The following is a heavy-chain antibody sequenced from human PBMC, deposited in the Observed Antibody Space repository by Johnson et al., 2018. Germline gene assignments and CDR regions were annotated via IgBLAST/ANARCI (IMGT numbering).Heavy chain of an antibody. D-gene: IGHD6-25*01. CDR3: GGGVRGAAYGLDV. V-gene: IGHV3-7*01. Sequence: VQLVQSGGGLVQPGGSLRLSCAASGFTFSDYWMTWVRQAPGKGLEWVANIKEDGSQKHYVGSVKGRFTISRDDAKNALDLQMNSLGAEDTAVYYCGGGVRGAAYGLDVWCQGTTVSVSS. CDR2: IKEDGSQK. CDR1: GFTFSDYW. J-gene: IGHJ6*02.